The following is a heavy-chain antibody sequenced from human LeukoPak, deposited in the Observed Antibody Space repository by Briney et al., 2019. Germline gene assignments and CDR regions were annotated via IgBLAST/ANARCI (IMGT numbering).Heavy chain of an antibody. V-gene: IGHV1-18*01. Sequence: ASVKVSCKASGYTFTSYGFSWVRQAPGQGLEWMGWMSAYNGNTHYAQKLQDRVTMTTDTSTSTAYMELRSLRSDDTAVYYCARVISRYSGYDWVYWGQGTLVTVSS. D-gene: IGHD5-12*01. CDR3: ARVISRYSGYDWVY. CDR1: GYTFTSYG. J-gene: IGHJ4*02. CDR2: MSAYNGNT.